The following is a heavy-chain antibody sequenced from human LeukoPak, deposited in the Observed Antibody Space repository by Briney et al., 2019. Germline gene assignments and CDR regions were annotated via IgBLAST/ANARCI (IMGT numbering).Heavy chain of an antibody. D-gene: IGHD3-22*01. CDR1: GFTFSGSA. J-gene: IGHJ5*02. CDR3: ARGRYYYDSSGYRLDP. V-gene: IGHV3-30-3*01. Sequence: PGGSLRLSCAASGFTFSGSAMHWVRQAPGKGLEWVAVISYDGSNKYYADSVKGRFTISRDNSKNTLYLQMNSLRAEDTAVYYCARGRYYYDSSGYRLDPWGQGTLVTVSS. CDR2: ISYDGSNK.